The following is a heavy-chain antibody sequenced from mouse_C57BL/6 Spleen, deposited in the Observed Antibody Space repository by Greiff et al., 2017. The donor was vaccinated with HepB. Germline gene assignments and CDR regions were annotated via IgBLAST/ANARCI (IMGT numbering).Heavy chain of an antibody. D-gene: IGHD3-1*01. Sequence: QVQLQQSGPELVKPGASVKISCKASGYAFSSSWMNWVKQRPGKGLEWIGRIYPGDGDTNYNGKFKGKATLTADKSSSTAYMQRSSLTSEDSAVYFCARRANSYFDYWGKGTTRTVSS. J-gene: IGHJ2*01. CDR1: GYAFSSSW. CDR3: ARRANSYFDY. V-gene: IGHV1-82*01. CDR2: IYPGDGDT.